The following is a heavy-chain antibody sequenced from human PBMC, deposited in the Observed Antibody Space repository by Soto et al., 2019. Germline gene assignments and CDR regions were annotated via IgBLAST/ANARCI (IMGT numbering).Heavy chain of an antibody. J-gene: IGHJ6*02. CDR2: ISGSGGST. CDR1: GFTFSSYA. CDR3: AKVRVPYYYYYGMDV. Sequence: LRLSCAASGFTFSSYAMSWVRQAPGKGLEWVSAISGSGGSTYYADSVKGRFTISRDNSKNTLYLQMNSLRAEDTAVYYCAKVRVPYYYYYGMDVWGQGTTVTVSS. V-gene: IGHV3-23*01. D-gene: IGHD2-2*01.